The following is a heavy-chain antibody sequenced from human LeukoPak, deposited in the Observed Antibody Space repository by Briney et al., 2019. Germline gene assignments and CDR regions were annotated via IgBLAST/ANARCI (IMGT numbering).Heavy chain of an antibody. D-gene: IGHD6-19*01. CDR1: GFTFNTYT. CDR2: IISSGDST. J-gene: IGHJ4*02. V-gene: IGHV3-23*01. Sequence: GGSLRLSCAASGFTFNTYTMSWVRQAPGPGLEWVSAIISSGDSTYYADSVKGRFTISRDSSKHMVYLQMNSLRAEDTAVYYCVKGKYSSGWYSIVDSWGQGTLVTVSS. CDR3: VKGKYSSGWYSIVDS.